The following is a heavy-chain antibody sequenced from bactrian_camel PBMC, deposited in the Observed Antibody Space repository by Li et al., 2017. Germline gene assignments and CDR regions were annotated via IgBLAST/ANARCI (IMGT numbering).Heavy chain of an antibody. V-gene: IGHV3S53*01. J-gene: IGHJ4*01. D-gene: IGHD2*01. CDR2: FVSDRRA. CDR1: GYTIRDLSDTC. CDR3: AAHRAPCVASQPLAYTS. Sequence: VQLVESGGGSVQAGGSLRLSCVASGYTIRDLSDTCMGWFRQTPGKEREAIAHFVSDRRANYADSVKGRFTIYKDDSKSTLYLQMNALTSEDTAMYYCAAHRAPCVASQPLAYTSWGQGTQVTVS.